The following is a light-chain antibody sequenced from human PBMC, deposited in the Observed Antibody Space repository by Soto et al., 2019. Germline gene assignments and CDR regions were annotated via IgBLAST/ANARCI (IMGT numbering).Light chain of an antibody. CDR3: QQSYSPPYT. CDR1: QSITTY. V-gene: IGKV1-39*01. CDR2: AAF. J-gene: IGKJ2*01. Sequence: DIQMTQSPSSLSASVGDRVTITCRASQSITTYLHWYQHKPEKAPKLLIYAAFSLQSGGPSRFSGSGSGTDFTLTISSLQPEDFATYDCQQSYSPPYTFGQGTKLEIK.